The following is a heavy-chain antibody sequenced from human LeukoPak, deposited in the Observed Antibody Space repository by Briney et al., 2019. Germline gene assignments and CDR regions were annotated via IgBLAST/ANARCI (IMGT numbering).Heavy chain of an antibody. J-gene: IGHJ3*02. CDR2: IYHSGST. V-gene: IGHV4-4*02. D-gene: IGHD1-26*01. CDR3: ARDLEVGATIGAFDI. Sequence: SVTLSLTCAVSGRSISSSNWWSWIRQPPGKGLEWIGEIYHSGSTNYNPSLKSRVTISVDKSKNQFSLKLSSVTAADTAVYYCARDLEVGATIGAFDIWGQGTMVTVSS. CDR1: GRSISSSNW.